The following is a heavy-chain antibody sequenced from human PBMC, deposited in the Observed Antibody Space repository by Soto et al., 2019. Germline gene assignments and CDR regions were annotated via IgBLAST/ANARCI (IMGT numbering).Heavy chain of an antibody. V-gene: IGHV3-23*01. J-gene: IGHJ6*02. CDR1: GLTFSNYA. CDR2: MSGSGGRT. CDR3: AKGVWYCSGGNYEGVYYGMDV. D-gene: IGHD2-15*01. Sequence: GGSLRLSCAASGLTFSNYAMSWVRQAPGKGLEWVASMSGSGGRTDHADSVKGLFSIFRDNSKNTLYLQMNSLRVEDTAIYDCAKGVWYCSGGNYEGVYYGMDVWGQGTTVTVSS.